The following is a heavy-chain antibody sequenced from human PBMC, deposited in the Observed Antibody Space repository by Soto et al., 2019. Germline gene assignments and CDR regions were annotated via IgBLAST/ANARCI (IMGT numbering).Heavy chain of an antibody. CDR1: GFTFSSYW. CDR2: INSDGSST. CDR3: ARDLQWLVHPYYYYGMDV. Sequence: GGSLRLSCAASGFTFSSYWMHWVRQAPGKGLVWVSRINSDGSSTSYADSVKGRFTISRDNAKNTLYLQMNSLRAEDTAVYYCARDLQWLVHPYYYYGMDVWGQGTTVTVSS. J-gene: IGHJ6*02. D-gene: IGHD6-19*01. V-gene: IGHV3-74*01.